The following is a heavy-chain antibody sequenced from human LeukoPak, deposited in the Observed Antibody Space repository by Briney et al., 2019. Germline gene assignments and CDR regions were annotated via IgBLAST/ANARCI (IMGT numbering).Heavy chain of an antibody. CDR3: ARDSYYYGSGSQLFDY. CDR1: GGSISSYY. J-gene: IGHJ4*02. V-gene: IGHV4-59*01. D-gene: IGHD3-10*01. Sequence: SETLSLTCTVSGGSISSYYWSWIRQPPGKGLEWIGYIYYSGSTNYNPSLKSRVTISVDTSKNQFSLKLSSVTAADTAVYYCARDSYYYGSGSQLFDYWGQGTLVTVSS. CDR2: IYYSGST.